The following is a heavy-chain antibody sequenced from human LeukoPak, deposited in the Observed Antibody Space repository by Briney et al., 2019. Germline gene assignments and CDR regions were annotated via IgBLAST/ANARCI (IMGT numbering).Heavy chain of an antibody. CDR1: GFTFSSCA. CDR3: AKGVTTVRIYYHGMDV. D-gene: IGHD4-17*01. V-gene: IGHV3-23*01. J-gene: IGHJ6*02. CDR2: ISGSGDSR. Sequence: GGSLRLSCAASGFTFSSCAMSWVRRAPGRGLEWVSLISGSGDSRYYADSVKGRFTISRDNAKNTLWLQMNSLRAEDTAVYYCAKGVTTVRIYYHGMDVWGQGTTVTVSS.